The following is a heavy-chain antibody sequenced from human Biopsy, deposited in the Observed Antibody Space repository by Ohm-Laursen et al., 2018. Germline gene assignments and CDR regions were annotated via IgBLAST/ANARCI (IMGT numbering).Heavy chain of an antibody. CDR1: GDTISTYY. V-gene: IGHV4-59*12. CDR2: IHYTGHI. CDR3: AKNLAVSSYALDI. Sequence: PPGTLSLTGTVSGDTISTYYRNWIRQTPGKGLEWIGYIHYTGHIRINPSLNSRATISVDTSKDQFSLKLGSVTAADTAVYYCAKNLAVSSYALDIWGQGTMVTVSS. D-gene: IGHD2/OR15-2a*01. J-gene: IGHJ3*02.